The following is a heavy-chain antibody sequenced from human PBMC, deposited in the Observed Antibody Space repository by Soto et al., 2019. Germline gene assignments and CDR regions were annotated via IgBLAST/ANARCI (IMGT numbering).Heavy chain of an antibody. D-gene: IGHD3-10*01. CDR2: ISSSSSTI. V-gene: IGHV3-48*01. CDR1: GFTFSSYS. Sequence: EVQLVESGGGLVQPGGSLRLSCAASGFTFSSYSMNWVRQAPGKGLEWVSYISSSSSTIYYADSVKGRFTISRDNAKNSLYLQMNSLRAEDTAVYYCARDLGGDITMVRGGYWGQGTLVTVPS. CDR3: ARDLGGDITMVRGGY. J-gene: IGHJ4*02.